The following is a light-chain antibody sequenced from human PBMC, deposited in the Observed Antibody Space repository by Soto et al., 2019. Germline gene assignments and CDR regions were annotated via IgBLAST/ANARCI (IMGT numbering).Light chain of an antibody. V-gene: IGKV4-1*01. CDR3: QQYYSPLWT. Sequence: DIVMTQSPDSLAVSLGERATINCKASQSVAYTSNTKTYVAWYQQKAGQPPKLLLYWSSTRDSAVPHRFSGSGSGTDFTLTISSLQAEDVAVYYCQQYYSPLWTFGQGTKVQIK. J-gene: IGKJ1*01. CDR1: QSVAYTSNTKTY. CDR2: WSS.